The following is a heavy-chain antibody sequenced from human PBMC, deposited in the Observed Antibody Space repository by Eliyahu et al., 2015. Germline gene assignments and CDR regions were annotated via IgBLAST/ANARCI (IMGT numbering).Heavy chain of an antibody. J-gene: IGHJ6*02. D-gene: IGHD2-2*03. V-gene: IGHV1-18*01. CDR1: GYTFTSYG. CDR2: ISAYNGNT. Sequence: QVQLVQSGAEVKKPGASVKVSCKASGYTFTSYGISWVRQAPGQGLEWMGWISAYNGNTNYAQKLQGRVTMTTDTSTSTAYMELRSLRSDDTAVYYCARDGYCSSTSCYLGAYYYYYGMDVWGQGTTVTVSS. CDR3: ARDGYCSSTSCYLGAYYYYYGMDV.